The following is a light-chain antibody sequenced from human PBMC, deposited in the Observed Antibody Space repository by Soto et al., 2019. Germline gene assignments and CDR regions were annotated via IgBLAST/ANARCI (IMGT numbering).Light chain of an antibody. J-gene: IGKJ1*01. CDR1: QSISDW. Sequence: DVQMTQSPSTLSASVGDRVTITCRASQSISDWLAWFQQKPGQAPRLLIYDASSLQSGVPSRFSGSGSGTEFTLTINSLQPDDFATYLCQQYSNYSATFGQGTKVEIK. CDR3: QQYSNYSAT. CDR2: DAS. V-gene: IGKV1-5*01.